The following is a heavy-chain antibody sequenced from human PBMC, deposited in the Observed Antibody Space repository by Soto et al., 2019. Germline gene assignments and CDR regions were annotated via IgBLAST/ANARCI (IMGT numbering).Heavy chain of an antibody. CDR3: ASDSPAVDD. Sequence: QVQLVQSGAEVKKPGASVKVSCKASGYTFTSYGISWVRQAPGQGLEWMGWISAYNGNTKYAQKLQGRVTMNTDTSTSTAYMELRSLRSDVTDVYYCASDSPAVDDWGQGTLVTVSS. V-gene: IGHV1-18*01. J-gene: IGHJ4*02. CDR2: ISAYNGNT. CDR1: GYTFTSYG.